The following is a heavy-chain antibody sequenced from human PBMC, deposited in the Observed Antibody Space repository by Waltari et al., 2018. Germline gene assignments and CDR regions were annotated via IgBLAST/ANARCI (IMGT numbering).Heavy chain of an antibody. CDR2: IWYDGSNK. J-gene: IGHJ6*02. CDR1: GFTFSSYG. D-gene: IGHD3-3*01. CDR3: ARENYDFWSGYLSYYYYGMDV. Sequence: QVQLVESGGGVVQPGRSLRLSCAASGFTFSSYGMHWVRPAPGKGRGWVAVIWYDGSNKYYADSVKGRFTISRDNSKNTLYLQMNSLRAEDTAVYYCARENYDFWSGYLSYYYYGMDVWGQGTTVTVSS. V-gene: IGHV3-33*01.